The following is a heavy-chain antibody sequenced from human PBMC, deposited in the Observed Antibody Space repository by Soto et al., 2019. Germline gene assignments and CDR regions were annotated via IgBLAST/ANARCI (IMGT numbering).Heavy chain of an antibody. CDR3: TRGRPIMITFGGVIGPFDY. V-gene: IGHV3-49*03. Sequence: SLRLSCTASGFTFGDYAMSWFRQAPGKGLEWVGFIRSKAYGGTTEYAASVKGRFTISRDDSKSIAYLQMNSLKTEDTAVYYCTRGRPIMITFGGVIGPFDYWGQGTLVTVSS. CDR2: IRSKAYGGTT. D-gene: IGHD3-16*02. CDR1: GFTFGDYA. J-gene: IGHJ4*02.